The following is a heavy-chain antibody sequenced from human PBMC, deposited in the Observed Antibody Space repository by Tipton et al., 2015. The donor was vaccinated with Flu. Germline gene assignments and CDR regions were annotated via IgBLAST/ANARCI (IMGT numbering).Heavy chain of an antibody. V-gene: IGHV4-59*01. CDR2: IYYSGST. J-gene: IGHJ3*02. CDR3: ARDPRIAVAGDHDAFDI. D-gene: IGHD6-19*01. Sequence: TLSLTCTVSGGSISSYYWSWIRQPPGKGLEWIGYIYYSGSTNYNPSLKSRVTISVDTSKNQFSLKLSSVTAADTAVYYCARDPRIAVAGDHDAFDIWGQGTMATVSS. CDR1: GGSISSYY.